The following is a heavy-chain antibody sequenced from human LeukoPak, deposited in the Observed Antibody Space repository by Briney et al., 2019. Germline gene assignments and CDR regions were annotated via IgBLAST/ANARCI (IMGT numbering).Heavy chain of an antibody. J-gene: IGHJ4*02. CDR3: AKPIAVAGSPPRYFDY. CDR1: GFTFSSYG. Sequence: GRSLRLSCAASGFTFSSYGMHWVPQAPGKGLEWVAVIWYDGSNKYYADSVKGRFTISRDNSKNTLYLQMNSLRAEDTAVYYCAKPIAVAGSPPRYFDYWGQGTLVTVSS. V-gene: IGHV3-33*06. D-gene: IGHD6-19*01. CDR2: IWYDGSNK.